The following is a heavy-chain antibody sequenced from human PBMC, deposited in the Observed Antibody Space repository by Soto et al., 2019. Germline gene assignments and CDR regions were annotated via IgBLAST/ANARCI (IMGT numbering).Heavy chain of an antibody. D-gene: IGHD5-18*01. CDR1: GFTFDDYT. Sequence: PGWSLRLSCAASGFTFDDYTMHWVRQAPGKGLEWVSLISWDGGSTYYADSVKGRFTISRDNSKNSLYLQMNSLRTEDTALYYCAKDMGYSYGPGLFDYWGQGTLVTAPQ. CDR3: AKDMGYSYGPGLFDY. V-gene: IGHV3-43*01. J-gene: IGHJ4*02. CDR2: ISWDGGST.